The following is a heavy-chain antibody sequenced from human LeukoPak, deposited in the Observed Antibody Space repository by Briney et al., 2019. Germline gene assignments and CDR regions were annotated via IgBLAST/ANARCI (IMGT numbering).Heavy chain of an antibody. J-gene: IGHJ6*03. CDR2: IYTSGST. V-gene: IGHV4-61*02. D-gene: IGHD2-8*01. CDR3: AREGFGTNGVYYYYYYMDV. CDR1: GGSISSGSYY. Sequence: SETLSLTCTVSGGSISSGSYYWSWIRQPAGKGLEWIGRIYTSGSTNYNPSLKSRVTISVDTSKNQLSLKLSSVTAADTAVYYCAREGFGTNGVYYYYYYMDVWGKGTTVTVSS.